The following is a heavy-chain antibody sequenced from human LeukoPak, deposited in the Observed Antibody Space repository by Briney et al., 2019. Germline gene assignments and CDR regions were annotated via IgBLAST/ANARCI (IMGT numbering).Heavy chain of an antibody. V-gene: IGHV4-39*07. CDR1: GGSISSSSYY. CDR2: IYYSGST. D-gene: IGHD3-16*02. Sequence: SETLSLTCTVSGGSISSSSYYWGWIRQPPGKGLEWIGSIYYSGSTYYNPSLKSRVTISVDTSKNQFSLKLSSVTAADTAVYYCARPFGGVIALGWFDPWGQGTLVTVSS. J-gene: IGHJ5*02. CDR3: ARPFGGVIALGWFDP.